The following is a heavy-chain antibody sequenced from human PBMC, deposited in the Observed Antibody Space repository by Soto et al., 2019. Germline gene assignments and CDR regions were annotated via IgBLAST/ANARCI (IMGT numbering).Heavy chain of an antibody. J-gene: IGHJ6*03. Sequence: GGSLRLSCAASGFTFNNYGMHWVRQAPGKGLEWVAVIWNDGSGYYYANSVKGRFTISRDNSKNTLYLQMNSLRAEDTAVYYCAKGLYCSSTSCSYYYYYYMDVWGKGTTVTVSS. V-gene: IGHV3-33*06. CDR2: IWNDGSGY. D-gene: IGHD2-2*01. CDR1: GFTFNNYG. CDR3: AKGLYCSSTSCSYYYYYYMDV.